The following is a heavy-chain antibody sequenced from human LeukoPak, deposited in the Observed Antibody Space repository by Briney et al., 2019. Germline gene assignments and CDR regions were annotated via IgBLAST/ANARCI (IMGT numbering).Heavy chain of an antibody. V-gene: IGHV3-30-3*01. Sequence: GGSLRLSCAASGFTFSSYAMHWVRQAPGKGLEWVAVISYDGSNKYYADSVKGRFTISRDNSKNTLYLQMNSLRAEDTAVYYCASVSSSGWWGGGFDYWGQGTLVTVSS. CDR3: ASVSSSGWWGGGFDY. CDR2: ISYDGSNK. D-gene: IGHD6-19*01. CDR1: GFTFSSYA. J-gene: IGHJ4*02.